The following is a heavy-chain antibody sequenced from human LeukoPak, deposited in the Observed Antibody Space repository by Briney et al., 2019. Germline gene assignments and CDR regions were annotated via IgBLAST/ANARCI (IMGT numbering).Heavy chain of an antibody. D-gene: IGHD1-14*01. CDR2: VYYGRSP. CDR3: ARRNRTGTFSY. J-gene: IGHJ4*02. V-gene: IGHV4-39*02. Sequence: SETLSLTCTVSGDSISRSTYYWAWIRQPPGKGLEWIGGVYYGRSPYFNPSLESRATISVDTSKNHFSLKMSSVTAADTAVYYCARRNRTGTFSYWGQGTLVTVSS. CDR1: GDSISRSTYY.